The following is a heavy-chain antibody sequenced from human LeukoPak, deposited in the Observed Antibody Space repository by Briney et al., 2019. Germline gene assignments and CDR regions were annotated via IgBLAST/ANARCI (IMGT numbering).Heavy chain of an antibody. Sequence: GGSLRLSCAVSGFTFSSHAMSWVRQAPGKGLEWVSVISGSGGSTYYADSVKGRFTISRDNSMNTLYVQMNSLRAEDTAVYYCAKHYGSGSYGSYYYYNMDVWGKGTTVTVSS. J-gene: IGHJ6*03. V-gene: IGHV3-23*01. CDR1: GFTFSSHA. D-gene: IGHD3-10*01. CDR3: AKHYGSGSYGSYYYYNMDV. CDR2: ISGSGGST.